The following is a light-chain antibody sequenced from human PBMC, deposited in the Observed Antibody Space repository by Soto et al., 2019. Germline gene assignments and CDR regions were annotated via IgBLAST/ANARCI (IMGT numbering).Light chain of an antibody. CDR1: QSVTTY. V-gene: IGKV3-11*01. CDR2: DAS. Sequence: EIVLTQSPDTLSLSPGERATLSCRASQSVTTYLAWYQQKPGQAPRLLIYDASNRATGIPARFSGSGSGTDFTLTISSLEPEDFAVYYCLQRRNSWTFGQGTKVDIK. CDR3: LQRRNSWT. J-gene: IGKJ1*01.